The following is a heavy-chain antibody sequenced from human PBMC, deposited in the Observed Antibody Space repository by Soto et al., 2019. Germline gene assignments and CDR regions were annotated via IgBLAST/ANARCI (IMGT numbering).Heavy chain of an antibody. V-gene: IGHV4-31*03. CDR1: DGSISSGGDY. Sequence: SETLSLTCTVFDGSISSGGDYRNRIRQHPGKGLEWIGYISYSGSTYYNPSLRSRVTMSVDTSKNQFSLKLSSVTAADTAVYYCAKQTGLWFGEIFNWGQGTLVTVSS. CDR3: AKQTGLWFGEIFN. D-gene: IGHD3-10*01. J-gene: IGHJ4*02. CDR2: ISYSGST.